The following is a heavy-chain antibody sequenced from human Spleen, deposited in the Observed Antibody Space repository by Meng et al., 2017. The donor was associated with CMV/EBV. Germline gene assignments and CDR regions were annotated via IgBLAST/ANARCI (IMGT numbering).Heavy chain of an antibody. CDR3: ASRCSSTSCYTPDY. Sequence: VSGGSISSSNWWSWVRQPPGKGLEWIGEIYHSGSTSYNPSLKSRITISVDKSKNQFSLRLTSVTAADTAVYYCASRCSSTSCYTPDYWGQGTLVTVSS. CDR1: GGSISSSNW. V-gene: IGHV4-4*02. D-gene: IGHD2-2*02. J-gene: IGHJ4*02. CDR2: IYHSGST.